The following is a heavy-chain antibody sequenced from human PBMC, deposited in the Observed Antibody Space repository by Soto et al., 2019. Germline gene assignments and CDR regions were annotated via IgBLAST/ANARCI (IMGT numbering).Heavy chain of an antibody. CDR1: GGSMRSGAYY. V-gene: IGHV4-61*08. CDR2: IFHTGTT. D-gene: IGHD1-26*01. J-gene: IGHJ4*02. Sequence: SETLSLTCVVSGGSMRSGAYYWNWIRQHPGKGLEWIGYIFHTGTTYYNPSLKSRVTISLDTSMNQFSLKLSSVTPADTAVYYCTRAPVSGSYCFDFWGQGTPVTVSS. CDR3: TRAPVSGSYCFDF.